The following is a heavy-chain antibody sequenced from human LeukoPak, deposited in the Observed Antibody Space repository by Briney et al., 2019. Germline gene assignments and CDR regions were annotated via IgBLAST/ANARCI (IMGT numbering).Heavy chain of an antibody. J-gene: IGHJ1*01. CDR1: GYAFTGYY. CDR3: VFFPHEEYFQH. V-gene: IGHV1-2*02. CDR2: INPNSGGT. Sequence: ASVKVSCKASGYAFTGYYMHWVRQAPGQGLEWMGWINPNSGGTNYAQKFQGRVTMTRDTSISTAYMELSRLRSDDTAVYYCVFFPHEEYFQHWGQGTLVTVSS.